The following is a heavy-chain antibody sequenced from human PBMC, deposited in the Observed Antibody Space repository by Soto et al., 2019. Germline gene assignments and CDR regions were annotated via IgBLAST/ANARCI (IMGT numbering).Heavy chain of an antibody. CDR3: ARESVAVAGNPFDY. D-gene: IGHD6-19*01. CDR2: IIPIFGTA. CDR1: GGTFSSYA. V-gene: IGHV1-69*12. Sequence: QVQLVQSGAEVKKPGSSMKVSCKASGGTFSSYAISWVRQAPGQGLEWMGGIIPIFGTANYAQKFQGRVTITADESTSTAYMELSSLRSEDTAVYYCARESVAVAGNPFDYWGQGTLVTVSS. J-gene: IGHJ4*02.